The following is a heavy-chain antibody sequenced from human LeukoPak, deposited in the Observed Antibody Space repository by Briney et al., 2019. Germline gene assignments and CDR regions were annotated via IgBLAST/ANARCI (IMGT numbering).Heavy chain of an antibody. Sequence: PGRSLRLSCAASGFTFSSYGMSWVRQAPGKGLEWVSSIGSSGGSTYYADSVKGRFTISRDNSKNALSLHMNSLRAEDTAVYYCAKNAADLATFTLFDSWGRGTLVTVSS. CDR3: AKNAADLATFTLFDS. CDR2: IGSSGGST. CDR1: GFTFSSYG. D-gene: IGHD5-24*01. J-gene: IGHJ4*02. V-gene: IGHV3-23*01.